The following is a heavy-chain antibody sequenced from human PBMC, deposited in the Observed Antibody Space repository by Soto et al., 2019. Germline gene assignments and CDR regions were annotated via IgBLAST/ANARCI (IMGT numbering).Heavy chain of an antibody. D-gene: IGHD3-3*01. V-gene: IGHV3-21*01. Sequence: EVQLVESGGGLVKPGGSPSLSCAASGFTFSSYSMNWVRQAPGKGLEWVSSISSSSSYIYYADSVKGRFTISRDNAKNSLYLQMNSLRAEDTAVYYCARDHAYYDFWSGYQVYYYYGMDVWGQGTTVTVSS. J-gene: IGHJ6*02. CDR2: ISSSSSYI. CDR1: GFTFSSYS. CDR3: ARDHAYYDFWSGYQVYYYYGMDV.